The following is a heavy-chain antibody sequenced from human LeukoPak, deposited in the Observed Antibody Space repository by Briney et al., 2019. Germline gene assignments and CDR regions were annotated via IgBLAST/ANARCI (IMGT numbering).Heavy chain of an antibody. D-gene: IGHD6-19*01. V-gene: IGHV3-23*01. CDR3: AKSRSGWYWGYFDY. CDR1: GFTLSSYA. CDR2: ISGSGGST. J-gene: IGHJ4*02. Sequence: PGGSLRLSCAASGFTLSSYAMSWVRQAPGKGLEWVSAISGSGGSTYYADSVKGRFTISRDNSKNTLYLQMNSLRAEDTAVYYCAKSRSGWYWGYFDYWGQGTLVTVSS.